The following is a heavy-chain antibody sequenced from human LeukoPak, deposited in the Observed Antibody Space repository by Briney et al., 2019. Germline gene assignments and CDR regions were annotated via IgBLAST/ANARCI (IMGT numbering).Heavy chain of an antibody. D-gene: IGHD2-8*01. J-gene: IGHJ4*02. CDR2: ISGSGTST. Sequence: GGSLKLSCAASGSTVSSSYMTWVRQAPGKGLEWVSAISGSGTSTYYTDSVKGRFTISRDNSKNTLYLQMNSLRAEDTAVYFCAKDLRPDGVDNFDHWGQGILVTVSS. V-gene: IGHV3-23*01. CDR3: AKDLRPDGVDNFDH. CDR1: GSTVSSSY.